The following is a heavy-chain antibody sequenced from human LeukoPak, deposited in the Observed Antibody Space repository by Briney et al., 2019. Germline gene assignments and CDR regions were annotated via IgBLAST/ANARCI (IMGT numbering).Heavy chain of an antibody. V-gene: IGHV4-38-2*02. CDR3: AREVESWFGDLLSYFDS. Sequence: PSETLSLSCSVSGFSIGTGYSWGWIRQPPGKGLEWIGTIYHRGNTYYNPSLMSRVTISLDTSKNQFSLRLTSVTAADTALYYCAREVESWFGDLLSYFDSWGQGTQVTVSS. J-gene: IGHJ4*02. CDR1: GFSIGTGYS. CDR2: IYHRGNT. D-gene: IGHD3-10*01.